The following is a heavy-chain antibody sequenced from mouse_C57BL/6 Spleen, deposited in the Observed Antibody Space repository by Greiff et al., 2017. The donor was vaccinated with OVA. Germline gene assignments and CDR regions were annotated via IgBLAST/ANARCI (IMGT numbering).Heavy chain of an antibody. J-gene: IGHJ1*03. CDR1: GYAFSSYW. V-gene: IGHV1-80*01. Sequence: QVQLQQSGAELVKPGASVKISCKASGYAFSSYWMNWVKQRPGKGLEWIGQIYPGDGDTNYNGKFKGKATLTADKSSSTAYMQLSSLTSDDSAVYFCARAKFITTVVATEDFDVWGTGTTVTVSS. D-gene: IGHD1-1*01. CDR3: ARAKFITTVVATEDFDV. CDR2: IYPGDGDT.